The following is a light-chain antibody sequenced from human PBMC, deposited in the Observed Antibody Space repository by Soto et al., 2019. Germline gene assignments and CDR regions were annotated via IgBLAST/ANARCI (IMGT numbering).Light chain of an antibody. CDR2: GDT. CDR3: ATWDDSLNGVV. CDR1: SPNIGGNT. J-gene: IGLJ2*01. V-gene: IGLV1-44*01. Sequence: QSVLTQPPSASGTPGQRVTISCSGSSPNIGGNTVKWYQQVPGTAPKLLIHGDTLRPSGVPDRFSGYKSGTSASLAISWLQSEDEAEYYCATWDDSLNGVVFGGGTKLTVL.